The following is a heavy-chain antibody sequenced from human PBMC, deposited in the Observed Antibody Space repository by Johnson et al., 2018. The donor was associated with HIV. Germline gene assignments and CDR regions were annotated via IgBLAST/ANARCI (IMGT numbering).Heavy chain of an antibody. J-gene: IGHJ3*02. Sequence: QVQLVQSGGGVVQPGRSLRLSCAASGFTFSSYGMHWVHQAPGKGLQWVAVIWYDGNNKYYADSVQGRFTISRDNSKNTLNLQMSSLRAEDTAVYFCARDAILSPGAFDIWGQGTMVTVSS. CDR2: IWYDGNNK. D-gene: IGHD2-21*01. CDR3: ARDAILSPGAFDI. CDR1: GFTFSSYG. V-gene: IGHV3-33*01.